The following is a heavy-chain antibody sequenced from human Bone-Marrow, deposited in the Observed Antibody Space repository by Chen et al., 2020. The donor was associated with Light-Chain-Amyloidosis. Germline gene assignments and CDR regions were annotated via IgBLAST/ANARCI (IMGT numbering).Heavy chain of an antibody. CDR2: ISYDGSNK. V-gene: IGHV3-30*18. CDR1: GFTFSSYG. CDR3: AKDCGGVGHYYYYYGMDV. J-gene: IGHJ6*02. Sequence: QVQLVESGGGVVQPGRSLRLSCAASGFTFSSYGRHWVRQAPGKGLEWVAVISYDGSNKYYADSVKGRFTISRDNSKNTLYLQMNSLRAEDTAVYYCAKDCGGVGHYYYYYGMDVWGQGTTVTVSS. D-gene: IGHD2-21*01.